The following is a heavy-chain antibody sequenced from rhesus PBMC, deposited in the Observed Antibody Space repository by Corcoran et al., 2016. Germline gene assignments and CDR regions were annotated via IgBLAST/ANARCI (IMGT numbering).Heavy chain of an antibody. CDR3: AKGLFFHFDY. CDR2: INTVGGST. J-gene: IGHJ4*01. V-gene: IGHV3-8*01. CDR1: GFTFSSYY. Sequence: EVQLVESGGGLVQPGGSLRLSCTGSGFTFSSYYMYWVRQAPGKGREWVSSINTVGGSTWYTDSVKGRFTISKENAKNTLYLQMDSLRAEDTAVYYCAKGLFFHFDYWGQGVLVTVSS. D-gene: IGHD3-16*01.